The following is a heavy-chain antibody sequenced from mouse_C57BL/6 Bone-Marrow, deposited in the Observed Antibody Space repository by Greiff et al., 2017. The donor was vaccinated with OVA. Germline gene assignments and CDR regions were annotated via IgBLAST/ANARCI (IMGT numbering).Heavy chain of an antibody. CDR2: IYPGDGDT. D-gene: IGHD1-1*01. Sequence: VQLQQSGPELVKPGASVKISCKASGYAFSSSWMNWVKQRPGKGLEWIGRIYPGDGDTNYNGKFKGKATLTADKSSSTAYMQLSSLTSEDSAVYFGARDGSSYPLFFDYWGQGTTLTVSS. CDR3: ARDGSSYPLFFDY. J-gene: IGHJ2*01. V-gene: IGHV1-82*01. CDR1: GYAFSSSW.